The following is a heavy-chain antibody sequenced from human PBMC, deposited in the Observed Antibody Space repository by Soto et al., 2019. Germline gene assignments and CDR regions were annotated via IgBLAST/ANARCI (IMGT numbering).Heavy chain of an antibody. CDR2: ISGSGGST. CDR1: GFTFSSYV. V-gene: IGHV3-23*01. Sequence: EVQLLESGGGLVQPGGSPRLSCAASGFTFSSYVMSWVRQAPGKGLEWVSAISGSGGSTYYADSVKGRFTISRDNSKNTLYLQMNSLRAEDTAVYYCARRSSGWYFDYWGQGTLVTVSS. J-gene: IGHJ4*02. CDR3: ARRSSGWYFDY. D-gene: IGHD6-19*01.